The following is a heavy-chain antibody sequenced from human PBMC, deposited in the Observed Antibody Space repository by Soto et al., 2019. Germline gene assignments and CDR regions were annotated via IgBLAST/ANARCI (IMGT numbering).Heavy chain of an antibody. CDR3: AGCGGSCSDYYYGMDV. D-gene: IGHD2-15*01. CDR2: ISAYNGNT. CDR1: GYTFTSYG. J-gene: IGHJ6*02. Sequence: QVQLVQSGAEVKKPGASVKVSCKASGYTFTSYGISWVRQAPGQGLEWMGWISAYNGNTNYAQKLQGRVTMTTDTSTSTAYMELRSPRSDDTAVYYCAGCGGSCSDYYYGMDVWGQGTTVTVSS. V-gene: IGHV1-18*01.